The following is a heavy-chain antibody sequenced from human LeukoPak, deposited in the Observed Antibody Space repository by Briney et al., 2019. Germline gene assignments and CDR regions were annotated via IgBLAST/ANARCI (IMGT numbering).Heavy chain of an antibody. D-gene: IGHD3-3*01. CDR2: ISAYNGNT. CDR3: ARPYTIFGVVIIDYAFDP. CDR1: GYTFNIYC. V-gene: IGHV1-18*01. Sequence: ASVTVSCEASGYTFNIYCIRGLRQAPGQGLEWMGWISAYNGNTNYAQKLQGRVTMTTDTSTSTAYMELRSLRSDDTAVYYCARPYTIFGVVIIDYAFDPWGQGTMVTVSS. J-gene: IGHJ3*01.